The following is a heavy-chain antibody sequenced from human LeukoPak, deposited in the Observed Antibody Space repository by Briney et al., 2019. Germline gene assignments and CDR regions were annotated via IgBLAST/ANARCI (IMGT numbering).Heavy chain of an antibody. CDR2: IHYRGSP. V-gene: IGHV4-59*01. CDR3: ARMGRQLADY. Sequence: SETLSLTCTVSDGSISGFYWSWIRQPPGKGLEWIGYIHYRGSPSYNPALKSRATISADTSKSQFSLKLNSVTAADTAVYYCARMGRQLADYWGQGTLVTVSS. D-gene: IGHD6-13*01. J-gene: IGHJ4*02. CDR1: DGSISGFY.